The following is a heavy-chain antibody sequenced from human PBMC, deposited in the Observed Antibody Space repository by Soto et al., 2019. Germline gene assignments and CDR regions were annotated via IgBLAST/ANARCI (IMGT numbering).Heavy chain of an antibody. D-gene: IGHD5-12*01. CDR1: GFTFSSYG. CDR2: ISYDGSNK. J-gene: IGHJ4*02. CDR3: AKDWGGGSGYDYPLSPFVD. Sequence: GGSLRLSCAASGFTFSSYGMHWVRQAPGKGLEWVAVISYDGSNKYYADSVKGRFTISRDNSKNTLYLQMNSLRAEDTAVYYCAKDWGGGSGYDYPLSPFVDWGQGTLVTVSS. V-gene: IGHV3-30*18.